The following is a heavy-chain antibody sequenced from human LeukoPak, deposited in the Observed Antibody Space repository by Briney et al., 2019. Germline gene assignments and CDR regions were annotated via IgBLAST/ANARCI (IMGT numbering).Heavy chain of an antibody. D-gene: IGHD3-10*01. CDR1: GFTISSNY. V-gene: IGHV3-53*01. J-gene: IGHJ3*02. Sequence: GGSLRLSCAASGFTISSNYMRWVGQAPGKGVEWVSVIYSGGSTYYADSVKGRFTISRDNSNNTLYLQMNSLRAEDTAVYYCARDRRGYYGSGSFDAFDIWGQGTMVTVSS. CDR2: IYSGGST. CDR3: ARDRRGYYGSGSFDAFDI.